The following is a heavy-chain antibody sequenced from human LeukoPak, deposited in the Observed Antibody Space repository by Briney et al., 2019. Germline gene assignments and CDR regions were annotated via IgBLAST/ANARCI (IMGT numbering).Heavy chain of an antibody. D-gene: IGHD2-15*01. V-gene: IGHV3-21*01. CDR2: ISSSSSYI. J-gene: IGHJ4*02. Sequence: GGSMRLSCAASGLTFSSYSMNWVRQAPGKWLEWVSSISSSSSYIYYADSVKGRFTISRDNAKNSLYLQMNSLRAEDTAVYYCARDCSGGSCYRTLDYWGQGTLVTVSS. CDR1: GLTFSSYS. CDR3: ARDCSGGSCYRTLDY.